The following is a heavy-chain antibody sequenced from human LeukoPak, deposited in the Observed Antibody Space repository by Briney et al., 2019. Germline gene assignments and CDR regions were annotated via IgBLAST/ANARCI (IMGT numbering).Heavy chain of an antibody. D-gene: IGHD3-22*01. CDR1: GFTFNIYW. Sequence: GGSLRLSCAASGFTFNIYWMHWVRQAPGKGLVWVSLISSDGSITSYADSVKGRFTISGDNAKNTVYLQMNSLRVEDTAVYYCARRVGSSESSYYFDYWGQGTLVTVSS. CDR3: ARRVGSSESSYYFDY. J-gene: IGHJ4*02. V-gene: IGHV3-74*01. CDR2: ISSDGSIT.